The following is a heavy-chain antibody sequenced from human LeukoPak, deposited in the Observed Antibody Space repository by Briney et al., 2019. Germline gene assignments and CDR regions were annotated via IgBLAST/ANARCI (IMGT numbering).Heavy chain of an antibody. D-gene: IGHD3-10*01. J-gene: IGHJ4*02. CDR1: GFTFDDYG. CDR2: INWNGGST. V-gene: IGHV3-20*04. CDR3: ARVPKITMVRGELYYFDY. Sequence: GGSLRLSCAASGFTFDDYGMTWVRQAPGKGLEWVSGINWNGGSTGYADSVKGRFTISRDNAKNSLYLQMNSLRAEDTASYYCARVPKITMVRGELYYFDYWGQGTLVTVSS.